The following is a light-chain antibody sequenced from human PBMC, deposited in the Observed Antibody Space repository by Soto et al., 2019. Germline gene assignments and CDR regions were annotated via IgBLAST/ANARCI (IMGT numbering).Light chain of an antibody. J-gene: IGLJ1*01. CDR1: ISDVGGYNF. CDR3: SSFTGSNYV. CDR2: DVS. V-gene: IGLV2-14*03. Sequence: QSVLNQPASVSASPGQTITISCTGTISDVGGYNFVSWYQQYPGKAPKLMICDVSNRPSGVSNRFSGSKSGNTASLTISGLQAEDEADYYCSSFTGSNYVFGTGTKVTVL.